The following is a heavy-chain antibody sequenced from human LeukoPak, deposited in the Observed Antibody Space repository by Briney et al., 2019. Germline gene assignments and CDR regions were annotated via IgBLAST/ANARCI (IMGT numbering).Heavy chain of an antibody. V-gene: IGHV1-2*02. J-gene: IGHJ4*02. CDR3: ARDYPHQRFDC. CDR2: TNPKNGGA. Sequence: GASVKVSCKASGYTLTDYWVHWVRQAPGQGLEWMGWTNPKNGGAKFAQNFQGRVTMTRDTSINTAYMELSSLRSDDTAVYYCARDYPHQRFDCWGQGTLVTVSS. CDR1: GYTLTDYW.